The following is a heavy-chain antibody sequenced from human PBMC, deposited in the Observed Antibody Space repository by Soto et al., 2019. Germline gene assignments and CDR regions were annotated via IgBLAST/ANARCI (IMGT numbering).Heavy chain of an antibody. CDR3: ARHPRADYMDV. V-gene: IGHV3-11*01. CDR1: GFTFSDDY. Sequence: PGGSLRLSCAASGFTFSDDYMSWIRQAPGKGLEWLSYISSSGSTIYYADSVKGRFTISRDNAKNSLYLQMNSLRAEDTAVYYCARHPRADYMDVWGKGTTVTVSS. CDR2: ISSSGSTI. J-gene: IGHJ6*03.